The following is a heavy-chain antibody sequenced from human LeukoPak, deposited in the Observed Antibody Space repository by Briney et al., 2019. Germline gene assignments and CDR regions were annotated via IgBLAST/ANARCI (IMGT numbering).Heavy chain of an antibody. Sequence: GSSVKVSCKASGGTFSSYTISWVRQAPGQGPEWMGRIIPILGIANYAQKFQGRVTITADKSTSTAYMELSSLRSEDTAVYYCASRYSSSSGSFDYWGQGTLVTVSS. CDR3: ASRYSSSSGSFDY. CDR1: GGTFSSYT. D-gene: IGHD6-6*01. J-gene: IGHJ4*02. V-gene: IGHV1-69*02. CDR2: IIPILGIA.